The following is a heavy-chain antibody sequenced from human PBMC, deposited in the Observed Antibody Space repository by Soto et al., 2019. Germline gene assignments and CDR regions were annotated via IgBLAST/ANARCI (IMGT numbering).Heavy chain of an antibody. CDR3: TRDSGWTSAD. J-gene: IGHJ4*02. CDR1: GFTFSTYG. CDR2: ISDGATT. Sequence: EVQVLESGGGLVQPGGSLRLSCTASGFTFSTYGFSWVRQAPGKGLEWVSGISDGATTYYADSVKGRFTISRDNSKNTLYLQMDSLRAEDTALYYCTRDSGWTSADCGQGTLVTVSS. V-gene: IGHV3-23*01. D-gene: IGHD3-10*01.